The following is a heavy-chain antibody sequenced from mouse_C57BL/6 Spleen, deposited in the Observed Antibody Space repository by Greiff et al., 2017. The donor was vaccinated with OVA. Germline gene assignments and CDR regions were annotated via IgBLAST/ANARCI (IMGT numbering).Heavy chain of an antibody. D-gene: IGHD1-1*01. CDR2: IDPNSGGT. Sequence: QVQLQQPGAELVKPGASVKLSCKASGYTFTSYWMHWVKQRPGRGLEWIGRIDPNSGGTKYNEKFKGKATLTVDKPSSTAYMQLRSLTSEDSAVYYCASEIYYYGSSSNFDYWGQGTTLTVSS. V-gene: IGHV1-72*01. CDR3: ASEIYYYGSSSNFDY. CDR1: GYTFTSYW. J-gene: IGHJ2*01.